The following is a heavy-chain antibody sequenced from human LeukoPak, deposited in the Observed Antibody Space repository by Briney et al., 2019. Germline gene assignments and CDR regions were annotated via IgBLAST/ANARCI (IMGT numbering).Heavy chain of an antibody. Sequence: ASVKVSCKASGYTFTGYYMYWVRQAPGQGLEWMGRINPNSGDTNYAQKFQGRVTMTRDTSISTAYMELSSLRSEDTAVYYCARDGMATKTWGQGTLVTVSS. CDR2: INPNSGDT. CDR1: GYTFTGYY. D-gene: IGHD5-24*01. V-gene: IGHV1-2*06. CDR3: ARDGMATKT. J-gene: IGHJ5*02.